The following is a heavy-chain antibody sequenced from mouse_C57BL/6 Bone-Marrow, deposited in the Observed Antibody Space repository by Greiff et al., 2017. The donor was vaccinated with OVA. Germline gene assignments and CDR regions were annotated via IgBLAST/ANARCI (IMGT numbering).Heavy chain of an antibody. D-gene: IGHD1-1*01. CDR2: IYPGDGDT. V-gene: IGHV1-82*01. Sequence: VKLQESGPELVKPGASVKISCKASGYAFSSSWMNWVKQRPGKGLEWIGRIYPGDGDTNYNGKFKGKATLTADKSSSTAYMQLSSLTSEDSAVYFCARSPTYYYGSSWWYFDVWGTGTTVTVSS. CDR1: GYAFSSSW. CDR3: ARSPTYYYGSSWWYFDV. J-gene: IGHJ1*03.